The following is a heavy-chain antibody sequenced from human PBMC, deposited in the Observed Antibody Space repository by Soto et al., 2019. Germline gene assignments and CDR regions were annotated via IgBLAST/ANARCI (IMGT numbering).Heavy chain of an antibody. CDR3: ASRRSSGWLLPFDY. Sequence: EVQLLESGGGLVQPGGSLRLSCAASGFTFSSYAMSWVRQAPGKGLEWVSGISGSGARTYYADSVKGRFTISRDNSKNTLYLQMDRLRAGDTALFYCASRRSSGWLLPFDYWGQGTLVTVSS. CDR2: ISGSGART. J-gene: IGHJ4*02. D-gene: IGHD6-19*01. CDR1: GFTFSSYA. V-gene: IGHV3-23*01.